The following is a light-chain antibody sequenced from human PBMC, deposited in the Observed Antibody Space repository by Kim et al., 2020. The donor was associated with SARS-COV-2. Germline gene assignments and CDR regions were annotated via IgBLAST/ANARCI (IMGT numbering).Light chain of an antibody. V-gene: IGKV1-27*01. Sequence: DIQMTQSPSSLSASVGDRVTITCRASQDISNYLAWLQLKPGKAPKLLIYAASALQPGVPSRFSGSGSGTDFTLTVTSLQPEDVATYYCQECDSAPRTFGQGTKVEIK. CDR1: QDISNY. CDR2: AAS. J-gene: IGKJ1*01. CDR3: QECDSAPRT.